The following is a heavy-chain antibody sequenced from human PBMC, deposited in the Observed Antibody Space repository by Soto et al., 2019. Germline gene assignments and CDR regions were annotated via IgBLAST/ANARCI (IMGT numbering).Heavy chain of an antibody. J-gene: IGHJ4*02. Sequence: VNLSRKGSGYRNSIDHVDRRSKAPGQGLEWMAIINPLPTSGSTNYAQKFQGRVTVTRDTSTSTVYLELSSLRSDDTAVYYCARDLAAAAYWGQGTLVTVSS. CDR1: GYRNSIDH. CDR2: INPLPTSGST. V-gene: IGHV1-46*01. D-gene: IGHD6-13*01. CDR3: ARDLAAAAY.